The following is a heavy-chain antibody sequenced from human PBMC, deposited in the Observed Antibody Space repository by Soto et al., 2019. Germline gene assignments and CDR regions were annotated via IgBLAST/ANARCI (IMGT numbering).Heavy chain of an antibody. CDR3: ARVGNDILTGSSLGGYYYYYYGMDV. CDR1: GGSISSYY. CDR2: IYYSGST. D-gene: IGHD3-9*01. V-gene: IGHV4-59*01. Sequence: ETLSLTCTVSGGSISSYYWSWIRQPPGKGLERIGYIYYSGSTNYNPSLKSRVTISVDTSKNQFSLKLSSVTAADTAVYYCARVGNDILTGSSLGGYYYYYYGMDVWGQGTTVTVSS. J-gene: IGHJ6*02.